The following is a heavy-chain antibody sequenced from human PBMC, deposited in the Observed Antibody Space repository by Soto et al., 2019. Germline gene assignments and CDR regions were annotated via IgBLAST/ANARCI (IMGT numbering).Heavy chain of an antibody. J-gene: IGHJ4*02. V-gene: IGHV4-59*01. Sequence: PSETLSLTCTVSGGSISSYYWSWIRQPPGKGLEWIGYIYYSGSTNYNPSLKSRVTISVDTSKNQFSLKLSSVTAADTAGYYCARWGIAVASLDYWGQGTLVTVSS. CDR3: ARWGIAVASLDY. D-gene: IGHD6-19*01. CDR2: IYYSGST. CDR1: GGSISSYY.